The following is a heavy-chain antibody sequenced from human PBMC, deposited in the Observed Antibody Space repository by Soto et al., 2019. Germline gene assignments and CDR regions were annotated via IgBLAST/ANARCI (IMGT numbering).Heavy chain of an antibody. D-gene: IGHD3-22*01. CDR1: GFTFSSYG. J-gene: IGHJ4*02. Sequence: QVQLVESGGGVVQPGRSLRLSCAASGFTFSSYGMHWVRQAPGRGLEWVAVIWYDGSNKYYADSVKGRFTISRDNSKNTLYLQMNSLRAEDTAVYYCARDKESSGYPPLVFDYWGQGTLVTVSS. V-gene: IGHV3-33*01. CDR2: IWYDGSNK. CDR3: ARDKESSGYPPLVFDY.